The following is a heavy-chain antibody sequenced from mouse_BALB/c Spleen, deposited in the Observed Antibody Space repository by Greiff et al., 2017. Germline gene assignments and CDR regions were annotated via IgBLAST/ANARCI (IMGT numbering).Heavy chain of an antibody. Sequence: QVQLQQSGAELVRPGVSVKISCKGSGYTFTDYAMHWVKQSHAKSLEWIGVISTYYGDANYNQKFKGKATMTVDKSSSTAYMELRSLTSEDSAVYYCGRGYGSSVNFDVWGAGTTVTVSS. CDR2: ISTYYGDA. V-gene: IGHV1S137*01. CDR1: GYTFTDYA. D-gene: IGHD1-1*01. CDR3: GRGYGSSVNFDV. J-gene: IGHJ1*01.